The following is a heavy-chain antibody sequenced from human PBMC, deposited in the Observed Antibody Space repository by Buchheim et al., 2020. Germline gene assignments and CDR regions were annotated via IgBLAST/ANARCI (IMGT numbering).Heavy chain of an antibody. V-gene: IGHV3-30*18. J-gene: IGHJ3*02. Sequence: QVQLVESGGGVVQPGRSLRLSCAASGFTFSSYGMHWVRQAPGKGLEWVAVISYDGSNTYYADSVKGRFTISRDNSKNTLYVQMNSLRAEDTAVYYCAKALEMATIRDAFDIWGQGT. CDR3: AKALEMATIRDAFDI. CDR2: ISYDGSNT. D-gene: IGHD5-24*01. CDR1: GFTFSSYG.